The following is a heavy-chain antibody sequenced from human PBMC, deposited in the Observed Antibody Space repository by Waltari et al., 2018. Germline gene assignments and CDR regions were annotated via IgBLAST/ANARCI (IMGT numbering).Heavy chain of an antibody. CDR2: IKEDGSEK. V-gene: IGHV3-7*01. CDR1: GFTFSTSW. J-gene: IGHJ4*02. Sequence: EVQLVESGGGLVQPGGSLRLSCAASGFTFSTSWLSWVRQAPGKGLEWVANIKEDGSEKYYVDPVKGRFTISRDNAKNSLYLQMNSLRAEDTAMYYCARDYFFNHYGSGSYYYWGPGTLVTVSS. D-gene: IGHD3-10*01. CDR3: ARDYFFNHYGSGSYYY.